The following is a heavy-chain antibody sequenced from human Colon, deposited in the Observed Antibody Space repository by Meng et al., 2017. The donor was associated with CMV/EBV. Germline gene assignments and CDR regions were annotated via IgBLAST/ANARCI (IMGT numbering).Heavy chain of an antibody. Sequence: GESLKISCEVSGLILSSYGMPWVRQAPGKGLEWVSFIRFDGSESYFLDSVKGRFTISKDDSKNTLFLQMNSLRPEDTAVYYCAKVFFPRCPNTACHNFDSWGQGTLVTVSS. CDR2: IRFDGSES. D-gene: IGHD2-2*02. CDR1: GLILSSYG. V-gene: IGHV3-30*02. J-gene: IGHJ4*02. CDR3: AKVFFPRCPNTACHNFDS.